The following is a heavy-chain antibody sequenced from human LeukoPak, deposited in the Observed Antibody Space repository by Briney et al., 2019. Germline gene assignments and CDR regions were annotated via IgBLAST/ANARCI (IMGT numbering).Heavy chain of an antibody. J-gene: IGHJ4*02. V-gene: IGHV3-21*04. CDR3: AKSGLNRFDY. CDR2: ISTSSSYI. CDR1: GFTFSSYW. D-gene: IGHD2-15*01. Sequence: PGGSLRLSCAASGFTFSSYWMSWVRQAPGKGLEWVSSISTSSSYIYYADSVKGRFTISRDNAKNSLYLQMNSLRAEDTAVYYCAKSGLNRFDYWGQGTLVTVSS.